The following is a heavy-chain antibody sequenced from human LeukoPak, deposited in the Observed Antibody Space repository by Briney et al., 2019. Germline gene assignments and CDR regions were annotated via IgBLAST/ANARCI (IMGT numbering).Heavy chain of an antibody. CDR3: ATFHNRYFDWLLLFDY. Sequence: GGSLRLSCAASGFTFDDYGMSWVRQAPGKGLEWVSGINWNGGSTGYADSVKGRFTISRDNAKNTLYLQMNSLRAEDTAVYYCATFHNRYFDWLLLFDYWGQGTLVTVSS. D-gene: IGHD3-9*01. CDR2: INWNGGST. CDR1: GFTFDDYG. J-gene: IGHJ4*02. V-gene: IGHV3-20*04.